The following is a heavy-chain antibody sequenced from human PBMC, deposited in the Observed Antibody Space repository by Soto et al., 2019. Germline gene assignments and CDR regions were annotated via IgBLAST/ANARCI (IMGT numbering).Heavy chain of an antibody. D-gene: IGHD2-2*01. J-gene: IGHJ6*02. CDR3: GRGQDIVLVPAEGNSYYYYGMDG. CDR2: IIPIFGIA. Sequence: QVQLVQSGAEVKKPGSPVKVSCRASGGTFSRYGISWVRQAPGQGLEWMGGIIPIFGIANYAQKFQGRVTITADGSRTGAYMELSGRRSEDTAVYYCGRGQDIVLVPAEGNSYYYYGMDGWGQGNRVNVSS. V-gene: IGHV1-69*12. CDR1: GGTFSRYG.